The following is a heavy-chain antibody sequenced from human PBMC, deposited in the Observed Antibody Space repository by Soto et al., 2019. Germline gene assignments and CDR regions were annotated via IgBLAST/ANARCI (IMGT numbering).Heavy chain of an antibody. CDR3: ARHVPSQYTAMVPFDP. CDR1: GYSFTSYW. J-gene: IGHJ5*02. V-gene: IGHV5-10-1*01. CDR2: IDPSDSYT. Sequence: GESLKISCKGSGYSFTSYWINWVRQMPGKGLEWMGRIDPSDSYTNYSPSFQGHVTISADKSISTAYLQWSSLKASDTAMYYCARHVPSQYTAMVPFDPWGQGTLVTVSS. D-gene: IGHD5-18*01.